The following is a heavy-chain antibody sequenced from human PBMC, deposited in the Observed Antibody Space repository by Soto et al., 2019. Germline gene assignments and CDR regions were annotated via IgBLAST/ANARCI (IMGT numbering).Heavy chain of an antibody. D-gene: IGHD1-1*01. V-gene: IGHV3-33*01. J-gene: IGHJ6*02. CDR2: IWYDGSNK. CDR3: ARDGIVMEDYYYYGMDV. CDR1: GFTFSSYG. Sequence: GSQRLSCAASGFTFSSYGMHWVRQAPGKGLEWVAVIWYDGSNKYYADSVKGRFTISRDNSKNTLHLQMNSLRAEDTAVYYCARDGIVMEDYYYYGMDVWGQGTTVNVS.